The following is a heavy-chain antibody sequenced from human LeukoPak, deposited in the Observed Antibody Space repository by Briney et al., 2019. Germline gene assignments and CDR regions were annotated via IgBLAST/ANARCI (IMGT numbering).Heavy chain of an antibody. CDR2: ISWNSGSI. CDR3: AKGHSELLPIDY. J-gene: IGHJ4*02. Sequence: GGSLRLSCAASGLTFDDYAMHWVRQAPGKGLEWVSGISWNSGSIGYADSVKGRFTISRDNAKNSLYLQMNSLRAEDTALYYCAKGHSELLPIDYWGQGTLVTVSS. CDR1: GLTFDDYA. D-gene: IGHD2-21*01. V-gene: IGHV3-9*01.